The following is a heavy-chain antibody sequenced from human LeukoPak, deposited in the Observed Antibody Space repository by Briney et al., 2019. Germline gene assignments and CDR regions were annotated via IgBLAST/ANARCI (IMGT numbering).Heavy chain of an antibody. Sequence: SETLSLTCALYSESFSGYFWSWLRQPPGKGLEWIGEINYSGSTNYNPSLKSRVTISVDTSKNQFSLKLSSVTAADTAVYYCARAVRRNYYYYYYMDVWGKGTTVTVSS. CDR1: SESFSGYF. D-gene: IGHD3-10*01. J-gene: IGHJ6*03. V-gene: IGHV4-34*01. CDR2: INYSGST. CDR3: ARAVRRNYYYYYYMDV.